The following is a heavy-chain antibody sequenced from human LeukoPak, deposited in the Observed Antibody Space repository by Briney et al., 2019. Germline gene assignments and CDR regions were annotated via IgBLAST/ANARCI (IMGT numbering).Heavy chain of an antibody. CDR2: INPNSGGT. V-gene: IGHV1-2*02. D-gene: IGHD2-2*01. CDR1: GYTFTSYY. J-gene: IGHJ5*02. Sequence: GASVKVSCKASGYTFTSYYMHWVRQAPGQGLEWMGWINPNSGGTNYAQKFQGRVTMTRDTSISTAYMELSRLRSDDTAVYYCARYCSSTSCWFDPWGQGTLVTVSS. CDR3: ARYCSSTSCWFDP.